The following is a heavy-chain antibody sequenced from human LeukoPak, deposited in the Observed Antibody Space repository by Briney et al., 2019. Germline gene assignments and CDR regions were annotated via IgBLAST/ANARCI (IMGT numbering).Heavy chain of an antibody. J-gene: IGHJ4*02. CDR1: GGSISSYY. D-gene: IGHD6-13*01. V-gene: IGHV4-59*12. CDR2: TYYSGST. CDR3: AREEQQLDTWVDY. Sequence: SETLSLTCTVSGGSISSYYWSWIRQPPGKGLEWIGYTYYSGSTNYNPSLKSRVTISVDTSKNQFSLKLSSVAAADTAVYYCAREEQQLDTWVDYWGQGTLVTVSS.